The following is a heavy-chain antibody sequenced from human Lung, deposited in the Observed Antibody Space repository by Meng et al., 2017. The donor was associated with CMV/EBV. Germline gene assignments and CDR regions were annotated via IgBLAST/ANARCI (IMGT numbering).Heavy chain of an antibody. V-gene: IGHV1-69*05. J-gene: IGHJ4*02. D-gene: IGHD1-26*01. CDR3: ARSGWWPGSYRLRVSLPFDY. Sequence: SVXVSCKASGGTFSSYAISWVRQAPGQGLEWMGGIIPIFGTANYAQKFQGRVTITTDESTSTAYMELSSLRSEDTAVYYCARSGWWPGSYRLRVSLPFDYXGQGXLVTVSS. CDR1: GGTFSSYA. CDR2: IIPIFGTA.